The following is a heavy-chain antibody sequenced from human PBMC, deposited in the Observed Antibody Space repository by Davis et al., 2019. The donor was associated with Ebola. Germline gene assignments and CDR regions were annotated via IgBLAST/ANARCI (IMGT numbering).Heavy chain of an antibody. J-gene: IGHJ4*02. Sequence: SVNVSCKTSRYILTSYGLHWLRQAPGQGLEWMGWISPHNGNHKYAQKFQGRINMTTDTSKKTGYIELRRLTSDDTAIYYCTRGIIRSSCSGGPCHPDNWGQGTLVTVSA. CDR1: RYILTSYG. V-gene: IGHV1-18*01. CDR2: ISPHNGNH. D-gene: IGHD2-15*01. CDR3: TRGIIRSSCSGGPCHPDN.